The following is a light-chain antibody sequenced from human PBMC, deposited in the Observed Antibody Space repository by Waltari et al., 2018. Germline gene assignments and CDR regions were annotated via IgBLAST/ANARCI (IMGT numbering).Light chain of an antibody. Sequence: QLVLTQSPSASASLGASVKLTCTLSSGPSGNIIAWRQKQPEKGPRYLMKVNSDGSHTKGDEIPDRFSGSSSGAERYLTISSLQSEDEADYYCQTGGHGTWVFGGGTKLTVL. CDR2: VNSDGSH. CDR1: SGPSGNI. CDR3: QTGGHGTWV. V-gene: IGLV4-69*01. J-gene: IGLJ3*02.